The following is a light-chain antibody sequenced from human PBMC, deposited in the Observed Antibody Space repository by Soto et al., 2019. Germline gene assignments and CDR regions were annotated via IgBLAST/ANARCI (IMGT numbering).Light chain of an antibody. V-gene: IGKV3-15*01. CDR1: QSVNSM. CDR2: GAS. J-gene: IGKJ4*01. CDR3: QKYNEWPLT. Sequence: EIVMTQSPATLSASPGERATLSCRASQSVNSMLAWYQQKPGQAPRLLIYGASTRATGIPARFSGSGSGTEFTLTISSLQSEDFAVYYCQKYNEWPLTFGGGTKVEIK.